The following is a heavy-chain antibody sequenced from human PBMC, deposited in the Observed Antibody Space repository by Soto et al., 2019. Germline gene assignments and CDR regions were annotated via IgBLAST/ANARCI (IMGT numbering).Heavy chain of an antibody. D-gene: IGHD2-15*01. CDR3: ARYCSSVSCYDEI. Sequence: ASVKVSCKASGYTFIGYYIHWVRQAPGQGLEWMGWINPNSGSTNHAQKFQGRVTMTKDTSISTTYMDLSRLRSDDTAVYYCARYCSSVSCYDEIWGQGTMVTVSS. V-gene: IGHV1-2*02. CDR1: GYTFIGYY. CDR2: INPNSGST. J-gene: IGHJ3*02.